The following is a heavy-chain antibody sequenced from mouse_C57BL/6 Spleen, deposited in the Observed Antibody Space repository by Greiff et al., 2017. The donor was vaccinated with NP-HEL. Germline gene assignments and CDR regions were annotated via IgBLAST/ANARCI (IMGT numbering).Heavy chain of an antibody. Sequence: QVQLQPSWAELVKPGASVKLSCKASGYTFTSYWMHWVKQRPGQGLEWIGMIHPNSGSTNYNEKFKSKATLTVDKSSSTAYMQLSSLTSEDSAVYYCARHYYGSSYWYFDVWGTGTTVTVSS. V-gene: IGHV1-64*01. CDR1: GYTFTSYW. CDR3: ARHYYGSSYWYFDV. CDR2: IHPNSGST. D-gene: IGHD1-1*01. J-gene: IGHJ1*03.